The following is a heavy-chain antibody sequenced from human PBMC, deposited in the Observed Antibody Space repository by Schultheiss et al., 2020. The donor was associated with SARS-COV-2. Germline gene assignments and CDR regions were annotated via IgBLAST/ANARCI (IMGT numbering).Heavy chain of an antibody. CDR2: IYYSGST. V-gene: IGHV4-39*01. J-gene: IGHJ3*02. CDR3: ARRPPVLDRSGGDCARGAFDI. Sequence: SETLSLTCTVSGGSISSSSYYWGWIRQPPGKGLEWIGSIYYSGSTYYNPSLKSRVTISVDTSKNQFSLKLSSVTAADTAVYYCARRPPVLDRSGGDCARGAFDIWGQGTMVTVSS. D-gene: IGHD2-21*02. CDR1: GGSISSSSYY.